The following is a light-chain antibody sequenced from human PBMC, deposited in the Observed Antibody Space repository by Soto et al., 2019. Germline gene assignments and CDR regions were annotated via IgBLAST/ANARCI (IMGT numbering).Light chain of an antibody. CDR1: SSDVGGYDY. V-gene: IGLV2-8*01. Sequence: QSALTQPPSASGSPGQSVTISCTGTSSDVGGYDYVSWYQQHPGKAPKLMIYEVSKRPSGFPDRFSGSKSGNTASLTVSGLQAEDEADYYYSSYAGSSTYVFGTGSKVTVL. CDR2: EVS. CDR3: SSYAGSSTYV. J-gene: IGLJ1*01.